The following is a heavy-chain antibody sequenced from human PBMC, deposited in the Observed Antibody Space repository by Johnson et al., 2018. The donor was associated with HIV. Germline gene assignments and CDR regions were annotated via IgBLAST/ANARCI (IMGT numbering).Heavy chain of an antibody. CDR2: ISYDGSNA. CDR1: GFTLSHYG. CDR3: AIMSAPEDADAFDF. J-gene: IGHJ3*01. Sequence: QVQLVESGGGVVQPGRSLRLSCAASGFTLSHYGMHWVRQAPGQGPEWVALISYDGSNAYYADSVKGRFTVSRDNSKNTLYLQMISLRAEDTTVYFCAIMSAPEDADAFDFWGQGTMVTVSS. D-gene: IGHD1-14*01. V-gene: IGHV3-30*03.